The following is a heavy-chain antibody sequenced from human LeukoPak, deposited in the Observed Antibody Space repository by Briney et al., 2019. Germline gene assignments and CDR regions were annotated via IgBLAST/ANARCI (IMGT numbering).Heavy chain of an antibody. D-gene: IGHD6-19*01. CDR2: ISTYNGNT. J-gene: IGHJ4*02. CDR1: GYTFTSFX. Sequence: ASVKVSCKASGYTFTSFXISWVRQAPGQGLEXXXXISTYNGNTNYAQKLQGRVTMTTDTSTSRVYMDLRSLRSDDTAVYYCARDRAGSAWYTTIDYWGQGTLATVSS. V-gene: IGHV1-18*01. CDR3: ARDRAGSAWYTTIDY.